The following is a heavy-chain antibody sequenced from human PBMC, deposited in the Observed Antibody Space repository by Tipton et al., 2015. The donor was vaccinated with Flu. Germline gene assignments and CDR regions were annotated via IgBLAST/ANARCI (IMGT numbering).Heavy chain of an antibody. J-gene: IGHJ6*03. D-gene: IGHD2-15*01. V-gene: IGHV4-34*01. Sequence: TLSLTCAVYGGSFSGYYWSWIRQPPGKGLEWIGEINHSGSTNYNPSLKSRVTISVDTSKNQFSLKLSSVTAADTAVYYCARVRLRYIVVVAREPYYYMDVWGKGTTVTVSS. CDR3: ARVRLRYIVVVAREPYYYMDV. CDR2: INHSGST. CDR1: GGSFSGYY.